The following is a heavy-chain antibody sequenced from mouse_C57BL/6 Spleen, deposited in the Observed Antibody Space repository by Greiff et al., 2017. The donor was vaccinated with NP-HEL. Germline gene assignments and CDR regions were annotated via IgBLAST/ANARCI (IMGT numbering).Heavy chain of an antibody. Sequence: VKLMESGPELVKPGASVKISCKASGYAFSSSWMNWVKQRPGKGLEWIGRIYPGDGNTNYNGKFKGKATLTADKSSSTAYMQLSSLTSEDSAVYFCARSRAYSNSAPFAYWGQGTLVTVSA. CDR1: GYAFSSSW. D-gene: IGHD2-5*01. J-gene: IGHJ3*01. V-gene: IGHV1-82*01. CDR2: IYPGDGNT. CDR3: ARSRAYSNSAPFAY.